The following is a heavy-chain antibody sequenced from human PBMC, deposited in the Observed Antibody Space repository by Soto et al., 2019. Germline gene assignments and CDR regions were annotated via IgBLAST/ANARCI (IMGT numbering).Heavy chain of an antibody. CDR1: GYTFTSYA. Sequence: QVQLVQSGAEVKKPGASVKVSCKASGYTFTSYAMHWVRQAPRQRPGWMGWINDGNGKTKYSHKFQARVTITRDTSASTAYMELSSLRSEDTAVYYCARGGMVSYIDYWGQGTLVTVSS. V-gene: IGHV1-3*01. CDR2: INDGNGKT. D-gene: IGHD1-26*01. CDR3: ARGGMVSYIDY. J-gene: IGHJ4*02.